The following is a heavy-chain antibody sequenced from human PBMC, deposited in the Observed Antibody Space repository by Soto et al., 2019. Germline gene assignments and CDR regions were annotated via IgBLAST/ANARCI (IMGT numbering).Heavy chain of an antibody. CDR3: ARDPRNIGLDP. CDR1: GDSISSNTYS. Sequence: SVTLPLTCTVSGDSISSNTYSWGWIRQPPGKGLEYIGTIHFSGNTYYNPSLNSRVTISRDNAKNTLYLQMNSLRAEDTAVYYCARDPRNIGLDPRGQGTLVTVSS. V-gene: IGHV4-39*02. D-gene: IGHD5-12*01. CDR2: IHFSGNT. J-gene: IGHJ5*02.